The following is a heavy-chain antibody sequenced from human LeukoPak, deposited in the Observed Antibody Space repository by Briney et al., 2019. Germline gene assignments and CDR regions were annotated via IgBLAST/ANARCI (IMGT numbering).Heavy chain of an antibody. CDR3: AKEEATVIPFDY. J-gene: IGHJ4*02. Sequence: GGSLRLSCAASGFTFSSYWMHWVRQAPGKGLVWVSRINSDGSSTSYADSVKGRFTISRDNAKNTLYLQMNSLRAEDTAVYYCAKEEATVIPFDYWGQGTLVTVSS. CDR2: INSDGSST. D-gene: IGHD4-17*01. CDR1: GFTFSSYW. V-gene: IGHV3-74*01.